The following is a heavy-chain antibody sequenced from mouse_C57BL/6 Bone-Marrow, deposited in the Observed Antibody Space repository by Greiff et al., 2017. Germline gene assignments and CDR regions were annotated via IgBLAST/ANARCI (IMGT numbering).Heavy chain of an antibody. CDR1: GYAFSSSW. V-gene: IGHV1-82*01. CDR2: IYPGDGDT. CDR3: ARSKVRAY. D-gene: IGHD2-13*01. Sequence: QVQLQQSGPELVKPGASVKISCKASGYAFSSSWMNWVKQRPGKGLEWIGRIYPGDGDTNYNGKFKGKATLTADKSSSTAYMQLSSLTSEDSAVYYCARSKVRAYWGQGTLVTVSA. J-gene: IGHJ3*01.